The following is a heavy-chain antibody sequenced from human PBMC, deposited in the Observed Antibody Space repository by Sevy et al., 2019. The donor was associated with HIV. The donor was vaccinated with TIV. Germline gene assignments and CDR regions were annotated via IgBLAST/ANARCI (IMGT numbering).Heavy chain of an antibody. D-gene: IGHD5-12*01. J-gene: IGHJ6*02. V-gene: IGHV3-15*01. CDR2: IKSEFDGGAI. CDR1: GFTFSSAW. Sequence: GGSLRLSCTASGFTFSSAWMSWVRQAPGKGLEWVGRIKSEFDGGAIDYGAPVKGRLSISREDSKNTVYLQINSLKTENTAVYYCITDPAYRGYDEEVINYYFYGMDVWGQGTTVTVSS. CDR3: ITDPAYRGYDEEVINYYFYGMDV.